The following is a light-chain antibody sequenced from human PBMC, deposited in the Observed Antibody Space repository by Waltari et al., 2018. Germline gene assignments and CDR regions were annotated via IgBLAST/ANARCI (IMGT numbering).Light chain of an antibody. Sequence: DVVMTQSPLSLPVTLGQPASISCRSSQSLLHAHGRTYLNWFSQGPGQSPSLLIYQVSKQASGVPDRFSGSGSDTDFTLEISRVEAEDIGTYFCMQGSHWPYTFGQGTKLEI. CDR1: QSLLHAHGRTY. CDR2: QVS. V-gene: IGKV2-30*02. CDR3: MQGSHWPYT. J-gene: IGKJ2*01.